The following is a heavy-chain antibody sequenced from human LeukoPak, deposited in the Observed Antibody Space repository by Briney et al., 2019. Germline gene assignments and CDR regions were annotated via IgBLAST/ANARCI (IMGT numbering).Heavy chain of an antibody. V-gene: IGHV3-30-3*01. D-gene: IGHD5-24*01. Sequence: PGGSLRLSCAASGFTFSSYAMHWVRQAPGKGLEWVAVISYDGSNKYYADSVKGRFTISRDNSKNTLYLQMNSLRAEDTAVYYCARDSPRWPAPGDAFDIWGQGTMVTVFS. CDR2: ISYDGSNK. CDR1: GFTFSSYA. CDR3: ARDSPRWPAPGDAFDI. J-gene: IGHJ3*02.